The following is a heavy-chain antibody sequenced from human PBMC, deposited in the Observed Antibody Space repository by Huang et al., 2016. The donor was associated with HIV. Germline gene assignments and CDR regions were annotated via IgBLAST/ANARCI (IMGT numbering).Heavy chain of an antibody. V-gene: IGHV3-30*18. J-gene: IGHJ4*02. CDR1: GFTFNSYG. D-gene: IGHD3-9*01. Sequence: QVQLVESGGGVVQPGRSLRLSCAASGFTFNSYGMHWVRQAPGKGLEWGAGILYDGSNKYYADSVKGRFTSSRDNSKNTLYLQMNSLRAEDTAVYYCAKDMLTGSPTHLFDYWGQGTLVTVSS. CDR3: AKDMLTGSPTHLFDY. CDR2: ILYDGSNK.